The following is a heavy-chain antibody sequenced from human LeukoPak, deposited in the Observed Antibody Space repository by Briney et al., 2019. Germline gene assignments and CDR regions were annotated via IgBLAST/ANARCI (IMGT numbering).Heavy chain of an antibody. D-gene: IGHD4-17*01. V-gene: IGHV1-2*02. CDR1: GYPFTGSY. J-gene: IGHJ4*02. CDR2: IDCNTGTT. Sequence: GASVKVSCKASGYPFTGSYLHWVRQAPGQGLEWMGWIDCNTGTTHYEEKFEARVTMTRDTSISTVYIEVSGLIFDDTAVYFCAREDDYGDYVAYWGQGTLVTVSS. CDR3: AREDDYGDYVAY.